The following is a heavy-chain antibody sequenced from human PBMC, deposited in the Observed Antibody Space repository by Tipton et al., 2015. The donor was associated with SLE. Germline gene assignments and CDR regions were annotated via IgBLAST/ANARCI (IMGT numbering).Heavy chain of an antibody. J-gene: IGHJ3*02. D-gene: IGHD1-7*01. CDR1: GASVTRTSHY. CDR3: ARWNFVTMTGGFDI. V-gene: IGHV4-39*07. CDR2: VSYSGST. Sequence: TLSLTCSVSGASVTRTSHYWGWIRQSPGKGLEWIATVSYSGSTFSNPSLRGRVATSSDTSGNQFSLTLRSVTAADTAIYYCARWNFVTMTGGFDIWGQGTMVIVSS.